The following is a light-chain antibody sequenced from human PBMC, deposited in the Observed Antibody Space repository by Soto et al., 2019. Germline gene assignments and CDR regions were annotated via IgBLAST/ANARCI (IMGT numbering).Light chain of an antibody. CDR1: SSDVGGYDY. CDR2: EVS. Sequence: QSALTQPASVSGSPGQSITISCTGTSSDVGGYDYVSWYQHHPGKAPKLMIYEVSSRPSGVSDRFSGSKSGNTASLTISGLQTEDEADYYCCSYTSDFTLPLFGGGTKLTVL. J-gene: IGLJ2*01. CDR3: CSYTSDFTLPL. V-gene: IGLV2-14*01.